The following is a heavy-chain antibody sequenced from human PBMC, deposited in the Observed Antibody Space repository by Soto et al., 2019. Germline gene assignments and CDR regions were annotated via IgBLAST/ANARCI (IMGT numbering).Heavy chain of an antibody. J-gene: IGHJ5*02. CDR1: GFTFSSYS. CDR3: VSRERHYGLGSYIPLAP. CDR2: ISSSSSYI. D-gene: IGHD3-10*01. Sequence: PGGSLRLSCAASGFTFSSYSMNWVRQAPGKGLEWVSSISSSSSYIYYADSVKGRFTISRDNAKNSRYLQMNSLRAEDTAVYYCVSRERHYGLGSYIPLAPWGQGTLVTVSS. V-gene: IGHV3-21*01.